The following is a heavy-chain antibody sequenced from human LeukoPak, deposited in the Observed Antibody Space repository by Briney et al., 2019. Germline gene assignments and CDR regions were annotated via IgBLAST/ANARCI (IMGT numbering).Heavy chain of an antibody. CDR1: GFTFSDYY. Sequence: GGSLRLSCAASGFTFSDYYMNWIRQAPGKGLEWIASMRSSGSTIKYADSVKGRFTISRDNAKNSLYLQMSSLRDDDTAVYYCTRGRGWQQFDYWGQGTLVTVSS. CDR2: MRSSGSTI. V-gene: IGHV3-11*04. CDR3: TRGRGWQQFDY. J-gene: IGHJ4*02. D-gene: IGHD5-24*01.